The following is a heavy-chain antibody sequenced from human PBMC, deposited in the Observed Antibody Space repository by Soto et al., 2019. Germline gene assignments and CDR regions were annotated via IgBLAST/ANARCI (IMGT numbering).Heavy chain of an antibody. Sequence: GGSLRLSCAASGFTFSSYDMHWVRQATGKGLEWVSAIGTAGDPYYPGSVKGRFTISRENAKNSLYLQMNSLRAGDTAVYYCAREGLYCSGGSCYSYFDYWGQGTLVTVSS. V-gene: IGHV3-13*05. CDR3: AREGLYCSGGSCYSYFDY. CDR2: IGTAGDP. D-gene: IGHD2-15*01. CDR1: GFTFSSYD. J-gene: IGHJ4*02.